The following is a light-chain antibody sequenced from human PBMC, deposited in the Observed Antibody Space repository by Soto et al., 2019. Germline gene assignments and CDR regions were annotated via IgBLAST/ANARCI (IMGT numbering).Light chain of an antibody. CDR1: QTIISR. J-gene: IGKJ1*01. Sequence: DIQMTQSPSTLSGSVGDRVTLTCRASQTIISRLAWYQQKPGQSPKLLIFNASIRSTGIPSRFSGSGSGTEFTLTISSLQPDDFATYYCQHYNSYSEAFGQGTKVDIK. V-gene: IGKV1-5*03. CDR2: NAS. CDR3: QHYNSYSEA.